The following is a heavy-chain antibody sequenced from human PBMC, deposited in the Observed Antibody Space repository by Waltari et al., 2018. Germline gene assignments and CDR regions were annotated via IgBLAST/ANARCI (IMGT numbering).Heavy chain of an antibody. V-gene: IGHV3-21*01. D-gene: IGHD5-12*01. CDR1: GFPFSRHS. J-gene: IGHJ4*02. Sequence: EVQLVESGGGLVKPGGSLSLSCVASGFPFSRHSMNWFRQAPGKGLEWVSSISSDGSYVYYGDSAKGRFTISRDNAKNSLYLEVSSLRVDDTAVYSCARVSAEMAFDQWGQGTLVTVSS. CDR3: ARVSAEMAFDQ. CDR2: ISSDGSYV.